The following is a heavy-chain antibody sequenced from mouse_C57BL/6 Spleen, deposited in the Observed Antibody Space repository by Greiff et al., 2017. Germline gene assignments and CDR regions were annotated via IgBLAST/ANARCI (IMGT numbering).Heavy chain of an antibody. Sequence: VQLQQSGPELVKPGASVKMSCKASGYTFTDYNMHWVKQSHGKSLEWIGYINPNNGGTSYNQKFKGKATLTVNKSSSTAYMELRSLTSEDSAVYYCARFTTVVAPYAMDYWGQGTSVTVSS. D-gene: IGHD1-1*01. CDR2: INPNNGGT. V-gene: IGHV1-22*01. J-gene: IGHJ4*01. CDR3: ARFTTVVAPYAMDY. CDR1: GYTFTDYN.